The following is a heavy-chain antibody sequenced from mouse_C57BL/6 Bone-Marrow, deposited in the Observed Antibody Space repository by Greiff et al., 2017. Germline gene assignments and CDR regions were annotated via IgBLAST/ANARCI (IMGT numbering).Heavy chain of an antibody. J-gene: IGHJ3*01. D-gene: IGHD2-4*01. Sequence: VQLQQSGAELARPGASVKLPCKASGYTFTSYGISWVKQRTGQGLEWIGEIYPRSGNTYYNEKFKGKATLTADKSSSTAYMELRSLTSEDSAVYFCARSGFYDYDAWFAYWGQGTLVTVSA. V-gene: IGHV1-81*01. CDR1: GYTFTSYG. CDR3: ARSGFYDYDAWFAY. CDR2: IYPRSGNT.